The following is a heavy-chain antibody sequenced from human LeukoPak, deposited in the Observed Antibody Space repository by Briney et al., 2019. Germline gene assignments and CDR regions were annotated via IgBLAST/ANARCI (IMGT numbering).Heavy chain of an antibody. Sequence: ASETLSLTCAVYGRSFSGYYWSWIRQPPGKGLEWIGEINHSGGTNYNPSLKSRVTISVDTSKNQFSLKLSSVTAADTAVYYCARPAATIHANPNAFDIWGQGTMVTVSS. D-gene: IGHD2-2*01. V-gene: IGHV4-34*01. CDR1: GRSFSGYY. CDR3: ARPAATIHANPNAFDI. CDR2: INHSGGT. J-gene: IGHJ3*02.